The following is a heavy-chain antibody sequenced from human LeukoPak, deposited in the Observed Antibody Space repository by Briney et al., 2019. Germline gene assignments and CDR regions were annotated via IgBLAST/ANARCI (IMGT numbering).Heavy chain of an antibody. D-gene: IGHD2-8*02. V-gene: IGHV3-7*01. CDR3: ARELVVGPAEYFHH. Sequence: GGSLRLSCAASGFTFSDSWMSWVRQTPGKGLEWVANLNKAGSQKHYVDSVKGRFTISRDNGKNTLYLQMNSLRVEDTAVYYCARELVVGPAEYFHHWGQGTLVTVSS. CDR1: GFTFSDSW. J-gene: IGHJ1*01. CDR2: LNKAGSQK.